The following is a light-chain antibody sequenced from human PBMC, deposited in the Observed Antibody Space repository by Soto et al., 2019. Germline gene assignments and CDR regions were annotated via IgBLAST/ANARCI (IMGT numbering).Light chain of an antibody. Sequence: DIQMTQSPSSLSASVGARVTITCRASQSISQYLAWYQQKPGKAPKLLIYDASSLEGGIPSRFSGSGSGTNFPLTISSLQPADSATYYCQQYNSESTFGQGTKVDIK. CDR1: QSISQY. CDR2: DAS. J-gene: IGKJ2*01. CDR3: QQYNSEST. V-gene: IGKV1-5*01.